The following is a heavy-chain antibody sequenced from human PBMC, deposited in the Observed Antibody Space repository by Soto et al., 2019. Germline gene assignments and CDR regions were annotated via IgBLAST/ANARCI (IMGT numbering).Heavy chain of an antibody. D-gene: IGHD3-22*01. J-gene: IGHJ4*02. CDR3: AKDGGYDSSGYFVYLGFIDY. Sequence: GGSLRLSCAASGFTFSSYAMSWVRQAPGKGLEWVSAISGSGGSTYYADSVKGRFTISRDNSKNTLYLQMNSLRAEDTAVYYCAKDGGYDSSGYFVYLGFIDYWGQGTLVTVSS. CDR1: GFTFSSYA. CDR2: ISGSGGST. V-gene: IGHV3-23*01.